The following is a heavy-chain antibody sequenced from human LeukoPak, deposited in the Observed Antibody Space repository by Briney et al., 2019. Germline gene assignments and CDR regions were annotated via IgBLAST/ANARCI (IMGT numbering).Heavy chain of an antibody. CDR1: GGSISSYY. D-gene: IGHD6-13*01. J-gene: IGHJ5*02. Sequence: PSETLSLTCTVSGGSISSYYWSWIRQPPGKGLEWIGYIYYSGSTNYNPSLKSRVTISVDTSKNQFSLKLSSVTAADTAVHYCARESIAAAGVSFDPWGQGTLVTVSS. V-gene: IGHV4-59*01. CDR2: IYYSGST. CDR3: ARESIAAAGVSFDP.